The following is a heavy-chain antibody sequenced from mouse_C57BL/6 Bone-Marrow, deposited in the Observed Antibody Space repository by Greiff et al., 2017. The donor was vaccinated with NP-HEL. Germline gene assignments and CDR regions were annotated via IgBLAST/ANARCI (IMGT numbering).Heavy chain of an antibody. CDR3: AKPSYRGAMDY. CDR1: GYTFTSYW. Sequence: QVQLQQPGAELVKPGASVKLSCKASGYTFTSYWMHWVKQRPGQGLEWIGMIHPNSGSTNYNEKFKSKATLTVDQSSSTAYMQLSSLTSEDSAVYYCAKPSYRGAMDYWGQGTSVTVSS. J-gene: IGHJ4*01. D-gene: IGHD6-1*01. V-gene: IGHV1-64*01. CDR2: IHPNSGST.